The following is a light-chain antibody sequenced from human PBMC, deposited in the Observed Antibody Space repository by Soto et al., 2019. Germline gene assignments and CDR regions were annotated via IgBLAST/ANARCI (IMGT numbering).Light chain of an antibody. Sequence: DIQMTQSPSSLSASVGDRVTITCRANQTITTFLNWYQHKPGKAPALLIYAASYLQRGVPSRFSASGSGTEFTLTVSSLEPEDFSTYYCQQSYTTPSTFGPGTQVVFK. CDR1: QTITTF. V-gene: IGKV1-39*01. CDR2: AAS. CDR3: QQSYTTPST. J-gene: IGKJ3*01.